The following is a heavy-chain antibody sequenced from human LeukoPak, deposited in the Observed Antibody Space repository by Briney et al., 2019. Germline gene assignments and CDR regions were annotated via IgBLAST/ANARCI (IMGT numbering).Heavy chain of an antibody. Sequence: ASVKVSCKTSGYTFTNYDINWVRQATGQGLEWMGWMNPKSGNTGSAQRFQGRVTMTRDTSISTAYMELISLRSEATAVYYCARVWGAIDYWGQGTLVTVSS. J-gene: IGHJ4*02. D-gene: IGHD1-26*01. V-gene: IGHV1-8*01. CDR2: MNPKSGNT. CDR1: GYTFTNYD. CDR3: ARVWGAIDY.